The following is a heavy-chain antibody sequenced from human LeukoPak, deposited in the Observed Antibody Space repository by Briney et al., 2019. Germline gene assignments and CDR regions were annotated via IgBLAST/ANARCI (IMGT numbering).Heavy chain of an antibody. D-gene: IGHD1-14*01. J-gene: IGHJ4*02. V-gene: IGHV4-38-2*02. CDR2: IYHSGST. CDR3: ARGSVSRKNDY. CDR1: GYSISSGYY. Sequence: PSETLSLTCTVSGYSISSGYYWGWIRQPPGKGLEWIGSIYHSGSTYYNPSLKSRVTISVDTSKNQFSLKLSSVTAADTAVYYCARGSVSRKNDYWGQGTLVTVSS.